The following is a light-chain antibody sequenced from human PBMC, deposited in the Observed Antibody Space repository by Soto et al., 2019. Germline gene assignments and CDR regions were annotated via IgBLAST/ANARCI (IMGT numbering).Light chain of an antibody. Sequence: IQLTQSPSSLSAAVGDRVNITCRASQAISSHLAWYQQKPGNATKLLVYVASTLQSGVPSRFSGSGSGTDLSISINSLQPEDFETYYCQQLKSYRLTFGGGTKVDIK. CDR1: QAISSH. CDR3: QQLKSYRLT. V-gene: IGKV1-9*01. CDR2: VAS. J-gene: IGKJ4*01.